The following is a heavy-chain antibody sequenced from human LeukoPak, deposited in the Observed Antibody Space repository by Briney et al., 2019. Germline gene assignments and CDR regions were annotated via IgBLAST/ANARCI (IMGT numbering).Heavy chain of an antibody. CDR3: AREGGGYCGGDCYSYYFDY. D-gene: IGHD2-21*02. CDR2: IYTSGST. J-gene: IGHJ4*02. V-gene: IGHV4-61*02. Sequence: SETLSLTCTVSGGSISSGSYYWSWIRQPAGKGLEWIGRIYTSGSTNYNPSLKGRVTISVDTSKNQFSLKLSSVTAADTAVYYCAREGGGYCGGDCYSYYFDYWGQGTLVTVSS. CDR1: GGSISSGSYY.